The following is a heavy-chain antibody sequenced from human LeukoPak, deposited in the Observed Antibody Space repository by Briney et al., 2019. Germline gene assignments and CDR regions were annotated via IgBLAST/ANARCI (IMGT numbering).Heavy chain of an antibody. J-gene: IGHJ3*02. CDR3: AKDDRDSSGYFDAFDI. V-gene: IGHV3-30*18. CDR2: ISYDGSNK. CDR1: GFTFTSYG. Sequence: PGRSLRLSCAASGFTFTSYGMHWVRQAPGKGLEWVAVISYDGSNKYYADSVKGRFTISRDNSKNTLYLQMNSLRAEDTAVYYCAKDDRDSSGYFDAFDIWGPGTVVTVSS. D-gene: IGHD3-22*01.